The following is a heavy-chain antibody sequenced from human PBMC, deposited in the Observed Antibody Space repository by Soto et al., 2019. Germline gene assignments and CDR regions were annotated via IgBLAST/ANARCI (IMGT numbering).Heavy chain of an antibody. CDR2: ISAHNGNT. D-gene: IGHD1-1*01. Sequence: QVHLVQSGAEVKKPGASVKVSCKGSGYAFTTYGITWVRQAPGQGLEWMGWISAHNGNTNSAQKPQGRVTVTRDTSPRTAYMELRSLRSDDTAVYYCARGRYGDYWGQGALVTVSS. CDR1: GYAFTTYG. V-gene: IGHV1-18*01. CDR3: ARGRYGDY. J-gene: IGHJ4*02.